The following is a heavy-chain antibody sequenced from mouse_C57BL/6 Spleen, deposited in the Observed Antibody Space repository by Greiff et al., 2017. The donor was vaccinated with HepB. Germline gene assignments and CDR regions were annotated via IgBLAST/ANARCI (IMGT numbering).Heavy chain of an antibody. D-gene: IGHD2-12*01. CDR3: ARGGIYNYFDY. Sequence: QVQLQQPGAELVMPGASVKLSCKASGYTFTSYWMHWVKQRPGQGLEWIGEIDPSDSYTNYNQKLKGKSTLTVDKSSSTAYMQLSSLTSEDSAVYYCARGGIYNYFDYWGQGTTLTVSS. CDR2: IDPSDSYT. V-gene: IGHV1-69*01. CDR1: GYTFTSYW. J-gene: IGHJ2*01.